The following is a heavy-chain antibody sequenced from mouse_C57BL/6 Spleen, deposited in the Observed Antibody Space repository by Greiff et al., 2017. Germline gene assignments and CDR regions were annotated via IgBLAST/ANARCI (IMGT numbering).Heavy chain of an antibody. V-gene: IGHV7-4*01. CDR1: GFTFTAYY. D-gene: IGHD3-3*01. CDR2: IRNKANGYTT. CDR3: VKAGDSYWYFDV. Sequence: EVNVVASGGGLVQPGASLRLSCAASGFTFTAYYMSWVRQPPGKAPEWLALIRNKANGYTTEYTASVKGRFTISRDKSQNILYIQMNILRAEDSATYDCVKAGDSYWYFDVWGTGTTVTVSS. J-gene: IGHJ1*03.